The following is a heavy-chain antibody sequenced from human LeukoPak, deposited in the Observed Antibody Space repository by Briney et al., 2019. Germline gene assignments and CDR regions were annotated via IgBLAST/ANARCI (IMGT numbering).Heavy chain of an antibody. V-gene: IGHV4-39*01. CDR2: IYYSGST. J-gene: IGHJ5*02. Sequence: PSETLSLTCTVSGGSISSSSYYWGWIRQPPGKGLEWIGSIYYSGSTYYNPSLKSRVTISVDTSKNQFSLKLSPVTAADTAVYYCARRVLGGLDPWGQGTLVTVSS. CDR1: GGSISSSSYY. CDR3: ARRVLGGLDP.